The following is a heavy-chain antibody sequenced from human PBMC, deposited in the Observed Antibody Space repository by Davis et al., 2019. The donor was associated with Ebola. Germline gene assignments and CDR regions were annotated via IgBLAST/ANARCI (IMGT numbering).Heavy chain of an antibody. CDR1: GFTFSRYS. D-gene: IGHD3-16*01. V-gene: IGHV3-21*04. Sequence: PGGSLRLSCAASGFTFSRYSMNWVRQAPGKGLEWVSSITSSSSYISYADSVKGRFTISRDNAKNSLYLQMNSLRAEDTATYYCARYCHYPDCSYFDCWGQGTVVAVSS. J-gene: IGHJ4*02. CDR2: ITSSSSYI. CDR3: ARYCHYPDCSYFDC.